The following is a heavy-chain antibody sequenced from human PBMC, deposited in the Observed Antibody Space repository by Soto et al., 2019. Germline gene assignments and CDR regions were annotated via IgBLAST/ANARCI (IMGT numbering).Heavy chain of an antibody. J-gene: IGHJ4*02. CDR3: ARSVEGHFDY. V-gene: IGHV3-48*02. CDR1: GFTFSVYS. Sequence: EVELVESRGDLVQRGGSLRLSCVASGFTFSVYSMSWVRQAPGKGLEWFSYITSDTKTIKYADSVKGRFTISRDNAKNSVYLQMNSLRDEDTAVYYCARSVEGHFDYWGQGTVVTVSS. D-gene: IGHD6-19*01. CDR2: ITSDTKTI.